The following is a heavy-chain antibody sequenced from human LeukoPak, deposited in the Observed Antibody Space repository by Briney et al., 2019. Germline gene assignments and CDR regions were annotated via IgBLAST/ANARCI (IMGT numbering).Heavy chain of an antibody. CDR3: ARHDRYSSSSCDY. CDR2: IYYSGST. V-gene: IGHV4-59*08. J-gene: IGHJ4*02. D-gene: IGHD6-6*01. CDR1: GGSISSYY. Sequence: SETLSLTCTVSGGSISSYYWSWIRQPPGKGLEWIGYIYYSGSTNYNPSLKSRVTISVDTSKNQFSLKLSSVTAADTAVYYCARHDRYSSSSCDYWGQGTLVTVSS.